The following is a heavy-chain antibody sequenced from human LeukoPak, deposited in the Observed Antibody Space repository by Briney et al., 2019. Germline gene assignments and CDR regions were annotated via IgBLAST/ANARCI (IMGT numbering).Heavy chain of an antibody. J-gene: IGHJ4*02. Sequence: GGSLGLSCAASGFTFSSYGMPWVRQAPGKGLEWVAVIWYDGSNKYYADSVKGRFTISRDNSKNTLYLQMNSLRAEDTAVYYCARDYKMSYFDYWAREPWSPSPQ. CDR3: ARDYKMSYFDY. D-gene: IGHD5-24*01. V-gene: IGHV3-33*01. CDR2: IWYDGSNK. CDR1: GFTFSSYG.